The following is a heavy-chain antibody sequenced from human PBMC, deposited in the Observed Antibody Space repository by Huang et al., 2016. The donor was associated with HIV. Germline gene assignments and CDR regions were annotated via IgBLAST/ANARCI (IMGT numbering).Heavy chain of an antibody. CDR3: ARTAYSYGFRQGYNWFDP. CDR2: IIPIFGTA. J-gene: IGHJ5*02. CDR1: GGTFSSYA. D-gene: IGHD5-18*01. V-gene: IGHV1-69*13. Sequence: QVLLVQSGAEVRKPGSSVKVSCTAFGGTFSSYAIGWGRQAPGQGLEWRGGIIPIFGTANYTQKFQGRVTITVDESTNTGYMELTRLTSEDTAVYYCARTAYSYGFRQGYNWFDPWGQGTPVTVSS.